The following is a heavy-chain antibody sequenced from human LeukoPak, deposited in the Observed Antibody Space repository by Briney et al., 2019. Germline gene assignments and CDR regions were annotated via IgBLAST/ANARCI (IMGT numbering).Heavy chain of an antibody. CDR3: ARDLFGVTGYYYMDV. J-gene: IGHJ6*03. D-gene: IGHD3-16*01. V-gene: IGHV4-4*07. CDR2: AFSSRSP. CDR1: GGSISSYY. Sequence: SETLSLTCTVSGGSISSYYWSWIRQPAGKGLEWIGRAFSSRSPKYNPSLKSRVTMSVDTSKSLLSLKWSSVTAADTAVYYCARDLFGVTGYYYMDVWGKGTTVTVSS.